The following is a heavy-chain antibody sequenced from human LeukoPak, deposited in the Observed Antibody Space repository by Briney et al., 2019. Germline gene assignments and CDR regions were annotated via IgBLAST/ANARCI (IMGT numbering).Heavy chain of an antibody. V-gene: IGHV3-48*01. CDR3: ARDNGYSYGEFDY. J-gene: IGHJ4*02. Sequence: GGSLRLSCAASGFTFSSYSMNWVRQAPGKGLEWVSYISSSSTIYYADSVKGRFTISRDNAKNSLYLQMNSLRAEDTAVYYCARDNGYSYGEFDYWGQGTLVTVSS. CDR1: GFTFSSYS. D-gene: IGHD5-18*01. CDR2: ISSSSTI.